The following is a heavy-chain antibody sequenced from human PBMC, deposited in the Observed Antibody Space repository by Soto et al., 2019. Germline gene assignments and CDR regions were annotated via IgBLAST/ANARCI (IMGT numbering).Heavy chain of an antibody. CDR2: ISYDGSNK. CDR1: GFTFSSYG. CDR3: AEDRIAVAGTTLPAKNYYYYYGMDV. J-gene: IGHJ6*02. V-gene: IGHV3-30*18. Sequence: GGSLILSCAASGFTFSSYGMHWVRQAPGKGLEWVAVISYDGSNKYYADSVKGRFTISRDNSKNTLYLQMNSLRAEDTAVYYCAEDRIAVAGTTLPAKNYYYYYGMDVWGQGTTVTVSS. D-gene: IGHD6-19*01.